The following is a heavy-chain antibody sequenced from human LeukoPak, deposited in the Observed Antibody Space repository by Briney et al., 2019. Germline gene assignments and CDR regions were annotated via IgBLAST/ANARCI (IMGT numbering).Heavy chain of an antibody. Sequence: GGSLRLSCAASGFTFSNACMSWVRQAPGKGLEWVGGIKRKYDGEKTEYAAQVKGRFTISRDDATNTLYLQMNSLKTEDTAVYYCTTDRGSYYGYWGRGTLVTVSS. J-gene: IGHJ4*02. CDR2: IKRKYDGEKT. CDR3: TTDRGSYYGY. V-gene: IGHV3-15*01. CDR1: GFTFSNAC. D-gene: IGHD1-26*01.